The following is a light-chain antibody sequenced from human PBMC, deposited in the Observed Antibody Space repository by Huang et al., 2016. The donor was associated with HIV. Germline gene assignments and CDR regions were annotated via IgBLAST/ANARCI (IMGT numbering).Light chain of an antibody. Sequence: VMTQSPDTLSVSPGEGATLLCRASQSLSTNLAWYQQKPGQPPRRLIYGASTRATGVPARFSGSGSGTDFTLTISSLQPEDFAVYYCQQYDDWPPVTFGPGTKVDLK. V-gene: IGKV3-15*01. CDR2: GAS. CDR3: QQYDDWPPVT. CDR1: QSLSTN. J-gene: IGKJ3*01.